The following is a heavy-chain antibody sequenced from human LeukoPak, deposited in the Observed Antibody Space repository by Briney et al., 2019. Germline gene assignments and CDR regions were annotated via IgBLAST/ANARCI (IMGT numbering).Heavy chain of an antibody. Sequence: PGGSLRLSCAASGFAFSSYEMNWVRQAPGKGLEWVSYISSSGSTIYYAASVKGRFTISRDNAKNSLYLQMNSLRAEDTVVYYCASRAARRSYWGQGTLVTVSS. CDR1: GFAFSSYE. CDR2: ISSSGSTI. V-gene: IGHV3-48*03. D-gene: IGHD6-6*01. CDR3: ASRAARRSY. J-gene: IGHJ4*02.